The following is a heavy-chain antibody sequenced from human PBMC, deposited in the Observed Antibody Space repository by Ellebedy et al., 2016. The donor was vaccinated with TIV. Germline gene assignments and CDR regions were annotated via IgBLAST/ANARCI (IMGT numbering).Heavy chain of an antibody. CDR1: GFTFSSYA. V-gene: IGHV3-30-3*01. D-gene: IGHD4-23*01. CDR3: ARERGYGGKGYFDY. J-gene: IGHJ4*02. Sequence: GGSLRLSCAASGFTFSSYAMHWVRQAPGKGLEWVAVISYDGSNKYYADSVKGRFTISRDNSKNTLYLQMNSLRAEDTAVYYCARERGYGGKGYFDYWGQGTLVTVSS. CDR2: ISYDGSNK.